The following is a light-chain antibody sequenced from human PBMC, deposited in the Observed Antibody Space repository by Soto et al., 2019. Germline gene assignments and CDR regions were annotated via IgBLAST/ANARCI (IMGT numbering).Light chain of an antibody. Sequence: EIVLTQSPGTLSLSPGERATLSCRASQSVTSSDLAWYQQKPGQAPRLFIYGASNRATGIPDRFSGSGSGTDFTLTISRLEPEDFAVYFCQHYGSSRTFGQGTKVEIK. J-gene: IGKJ1*01. CDR3: QHYGSSRT. V-gene: IGKV3-20*01. CDR2: GAS. CDR1: QSVTSSD.